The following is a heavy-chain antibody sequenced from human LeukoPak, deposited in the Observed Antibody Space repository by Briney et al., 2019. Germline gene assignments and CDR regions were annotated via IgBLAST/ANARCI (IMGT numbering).Heavy chain of an antibody. CDR2: IKRKTDGGTT. D-gene: IGHD4-11*01. V-gene: IGHV3-15*01. Sequence: PGGSLRLSCAASGFTVSNAWMSWVRQAPGKGLEWVGRIKRKTDGGTTDYAAPVKGRFTISRDDSENTLYLQMNSLKTEDTAVYYCTTLDYSNYVGGNYWGQGTLVTVSS. CDR1: GFTVSNAW. CDR3: TTLDYSNYVGGNY. J-gene: IGHJ4*02.